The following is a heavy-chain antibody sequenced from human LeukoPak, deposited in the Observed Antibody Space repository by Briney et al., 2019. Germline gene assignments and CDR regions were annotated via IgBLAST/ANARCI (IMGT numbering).Heavy chain of an antibody. J-gene: IGHJ6*03. Sequence: GALRLPCAASGFAFSKFAMNWVRQAPGKGLGLVSSNKSSGDNTYYADSVKGRFTISRDNSKNTLDLQMNSLGAEDTTVYDCAKAGYNDFWSGGGPEYYYYIDVWGKGTTVTVSS. V-gene: IGHV3-23*01. CDR1: GFAFSKFA. D-gene: IGHD3-3*01. CDR3: AKAGYNDFWSGGGPEYYYYIDV. CDR2: NKSSGDNT.